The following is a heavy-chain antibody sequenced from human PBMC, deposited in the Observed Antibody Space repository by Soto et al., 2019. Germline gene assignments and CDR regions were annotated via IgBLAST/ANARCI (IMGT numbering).Heavy chain of an antibody. Sequence: QVQLQESGPGLVKPSQTLSLTCTVSGGSISSGGYYWSWIRQHPGKGLEWIGYIYYSGSTYYNPSLKRRVTISVDTSKNQFSLKLSSVTAADTAVYYCVRRRDGYNGPVFDYWGQGTLVTVSS. CDR3: VRRRDGYNGPVFDY. J-gene: IGHJ4*02. V-gene: IGHV4-31*03. CDR1: GGSISSGGYY. CDR2: IYYSGST. D-gene: IGHD5-12*01.